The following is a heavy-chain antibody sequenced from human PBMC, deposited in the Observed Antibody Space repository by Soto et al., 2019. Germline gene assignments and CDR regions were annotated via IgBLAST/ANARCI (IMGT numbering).Heavy chain of an antibody. CDR3: AKSYYGSGSYYWGAFDL. Sequence: QVQLVESGGGVVQPGRSLRLSCAASGFTFSSYGMHWVRQAPGKGLEWVAVISYDGSNKYYADSVKGRFTISRDNSKNTLYLQMNSLRAEDTAVYYCAKSYYGSGSYYWGAFDLWGQGTMVTVSS. J-gene: IGHJ3*01. CDR1: GFTFSSYG. D-gene: IGHD3-10*01. V-gene: IGHV3-30*18. CDR2: ISYDGSNK.